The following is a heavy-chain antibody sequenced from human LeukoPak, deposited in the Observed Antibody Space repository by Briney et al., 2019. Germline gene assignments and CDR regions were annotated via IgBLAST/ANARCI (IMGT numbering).Heavy chain of an antibody. CDR1: GGTFSSYA. CDR3: ATGSMYYDILTGYYGKYYFDY. Sequence: ASVKVSCKASGGTFSSYAISWVRQAPGQGLEWMEWISAYNGNINYAQKLQGRVTMTTDTSTSTAYMELRSLRSDDTAVYYCATGSMYYDILTGYYGKYYFDYWGQGTLVTVSS. J-gene: IGHJ4*02. D-gene: IGHD3-9*01. V-gene: IGHV1-18*01. CDR2: ISAYNGNI.